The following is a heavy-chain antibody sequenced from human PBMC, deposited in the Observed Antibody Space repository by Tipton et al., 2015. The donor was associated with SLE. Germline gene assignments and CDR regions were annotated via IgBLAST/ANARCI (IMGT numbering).Heavy chain of an antibody. V-gene: IGHV4-34*01. CDR2: IDHSGTT. CDR1: GGSLSDYY. Sequence: TLSLTCAVYGGSLSDYYWSWVRQPPGKGLEWIGQIDHSGTTNYNPSLKSRVAISVDTSKNQFSLNLSSVTAADTAVYYCARLGYCTSGICYTGIDSWGQGALVTVSS. D-gene: IGHD2-8*01. CDR3: ARLGYCTSGICYTGIDS. J-gene: IGHJ4*02.